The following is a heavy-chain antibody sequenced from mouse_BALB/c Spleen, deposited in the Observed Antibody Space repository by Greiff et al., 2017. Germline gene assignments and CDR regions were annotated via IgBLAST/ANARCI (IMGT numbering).Heavy chain of an antibody. Sequence: EVKLMESGGGLVQPGGSRKLSCAASGFTFSSFGMHWVRQAPEKGLEWVAYISSGSSTIYYADTVKGRFTISRDNPKNTLFLQMTSLRSEDTAMYYCARDGYDYYAMDYWGQGTSVTVSS. J-gene: IGHJ4*01. CDR2: ISSGSSTI. CDR3: ARDGYDYYAMDY. CDR1: GFTFSSFG. D-gene: IGHD1-2*01. V-gene: IGHV5-17*02.